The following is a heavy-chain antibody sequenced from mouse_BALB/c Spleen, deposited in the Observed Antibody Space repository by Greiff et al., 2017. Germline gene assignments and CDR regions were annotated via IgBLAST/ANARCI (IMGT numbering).Heavy chain of an antibody. D-gene: IGHD3-2*02. J-gene: IGHJ4*01. CDR2: IDPANGNT. Sequence: VQLKESGAELVKPGASVKLSCTASGFNIKDTYMHWVKQRPEQGLEWIGRIDPANGNTKYDPKFQGKATITADTSSNTAYLQLSSLTSEDTAVYYCARRRLRGNYAMDYWGQGTSVTVSS. V-gene: IGHV14-3*02. CDR1: GFNIKDTY. CDR3: ARRRLRGNYAMDY.